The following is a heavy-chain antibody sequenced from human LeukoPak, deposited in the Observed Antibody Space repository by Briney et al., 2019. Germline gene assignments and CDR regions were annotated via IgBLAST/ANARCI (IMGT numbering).Heavy chain of an antibody. J-gene: IGHJ4*02. CDR1: GFIFNNYA. D-gene: IGHD1-1*01. CDR2: ISPSGGAI. Sequence: GGSLRLSCTASGFIFNNYAMSWVRQAPGRGLEWVSSISPSGGAIFYAESLRGRFTISRDNAKNSLFLQMNTLRAEDTAVYFCASGIRERGFDYWGQGTLVTVSS. V-gene: IGHV3-21*01. CDR3: ASGIRERGFDY.